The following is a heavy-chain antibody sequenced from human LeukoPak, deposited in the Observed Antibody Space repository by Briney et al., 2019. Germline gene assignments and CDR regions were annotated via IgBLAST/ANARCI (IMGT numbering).Heavy chain of an antibody. CDR1: GFTFSSYA. CDR2: MSYSGSS. V-gene: IGHV4-59*01. Sequence: GSLRLSCAASGFTFSSYAMSWVRQAPGKGLEWLGYMSYSGSSDYNPSLNSRGTISVDTSKNQFSLKLTSVTAADTAVYYCARERVEGAGAGSYYHFGMDVWGQGTTVTVSS. D-gene: IGHD3-10*01. CDR3: ARERVEGAGAGSYYHFGMDV. J-gene: IGHJ6*02.